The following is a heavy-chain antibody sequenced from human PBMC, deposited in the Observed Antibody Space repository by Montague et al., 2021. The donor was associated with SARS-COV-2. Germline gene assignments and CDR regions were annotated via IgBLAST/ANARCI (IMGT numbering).Heavy chain of an antibody. Sequence: SETLSLTCTVSGDSVSSSDHYWGWIRQPPGKGLEWLGIVYYSGYTYYTPSVKGRVTISIDASKNQFSLKLNSLTATDTAIYHCARRRLREDYFDVWGQGTLLTVSS. V-gene: IGHV4-39*01. CDR1: GDSVSSSDHY. J-gene: IGHJ4*02. CDR2: VYYSGYT. D-gene: IGHD4-17*01. CDR3: ARRRLREDYFDV.